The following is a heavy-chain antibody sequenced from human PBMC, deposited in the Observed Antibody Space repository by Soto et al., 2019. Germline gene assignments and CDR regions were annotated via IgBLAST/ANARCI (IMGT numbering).Heavy chain of an antibody. V-gene: IGHV3-53*01. D-gene: IGHD3-10*01. J-gene: IGHJ4*02. CDR1: GFTVGNHY. CDR2: IYSTGTT. CDR3: AKDGRGSGSHYNSFGY. Sequence: EVQLVESGGGLIQPGGSLKLSCAASGFTVGNHYMSWVRQAPGKGLEWVSLIYSTGTTKYADSVKGRFTVSRDNAKNTLYLHMDSLRAEDTAVYYCAKDGRGSGSHYNSFGYWGQGTLVTVSS.